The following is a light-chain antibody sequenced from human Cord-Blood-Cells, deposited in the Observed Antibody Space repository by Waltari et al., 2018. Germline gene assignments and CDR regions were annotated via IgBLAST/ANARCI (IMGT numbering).Light chain of an antibody. CDR3: CSYAGSYTYV. J-gene: IGLJ1*01. CDR1: SRSVGRYNY. V-gene: IGLV2-11*01. CDR2: DVS. Sequence: QSALTQPRAVAAPPGQPFSIPCTRPSRSVGRYNYVSWYQQHPGKAPKLMIYDVSKRPSGVPDRFSGSKSCNTASLTISGLQAEDEADYYCCSYAGSYTYVFGTGTKVTVL.